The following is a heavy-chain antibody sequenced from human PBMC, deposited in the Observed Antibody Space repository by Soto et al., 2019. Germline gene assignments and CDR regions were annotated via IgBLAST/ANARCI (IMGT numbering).Heavy chain of an antibody. CDR1: GGSISGNGYY. V-gene: IGHV4-31*11. CDR2: SSYSGRT. J-gene: IGHJ3*02. D-gene: IGHD3-3*01. Sequence: QVQLQESGPGLVKLAQTLSLTCAVSGGSISGNGYYWNWIRRHPGMGLEWIGYSSYSGRTFYSPSIKSRVTTQLDTSKNQFSLKLSPVTAADTAIYYCARRSIFGVLLNAFDIWGQGTMVAVSS. CDR3: ARRSIFGVLLNAFDI.